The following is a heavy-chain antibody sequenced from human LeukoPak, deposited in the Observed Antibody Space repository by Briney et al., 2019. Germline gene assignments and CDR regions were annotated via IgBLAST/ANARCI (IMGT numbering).Heavy chain of an antibody. D-gene: IGHD2-15*01. V-gene: IGHV3-23*01. Sequence: GGSLRLSCAASGFTFSSYWMSWVRQAPGKGLEWVSAISGSGGSTYYADSVKGRFTISRDNSKNTLYLQMNSLRAEDTAVYYCAKSPYCSGGSCYPRLYYMDVWGKGTTVTVSS. CDR2: ISGSGGST. J-gene: IGHJ6*03. CDR3: AKSPYCSGGSCYPRLYYMDV. CDR1: GFTFSSYW.